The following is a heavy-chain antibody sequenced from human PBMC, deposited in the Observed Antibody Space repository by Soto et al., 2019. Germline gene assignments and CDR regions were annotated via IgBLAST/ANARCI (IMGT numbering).Heavy chain of an antibody. V-gene: IGHV3-13*01. J-gene: IGHJ4*02. D-gene: IGHD6-19*01. Sequence: GGSLRLSCAASGFTFSSYDMHWVRQATGKGLEWVSAICTAGDTYYPGSVKGRFSISRENAKKSLYLQMNSLRAEDTAVYYCARVGSSGWYYFDYWGQGTLVTVSS. CDR2: ICTAGDT. CDR3: ARVGSSGWYYFDY. CDR1: GFTFSSYD.